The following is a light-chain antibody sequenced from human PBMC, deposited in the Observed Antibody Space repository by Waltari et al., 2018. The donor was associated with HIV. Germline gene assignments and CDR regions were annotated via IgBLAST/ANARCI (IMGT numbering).Light chain of an antibody. J-gene: IGLJ3*02. CDR2: EVS. Sequence: QSALTQPASVSGSPGQSIPIPCPGTSSDIGGYKYVSWYQQQPGKAPKLMISEVSNRPSGVSNRFSGSKSGNTASLTISGLQAEDEADYYCSSYTTSSTWVFGGGTKLTVL. CDR1: SSDIGGYKY. V-gene: IGLV2-14*01. CDR3: SSYTTSSTWV.